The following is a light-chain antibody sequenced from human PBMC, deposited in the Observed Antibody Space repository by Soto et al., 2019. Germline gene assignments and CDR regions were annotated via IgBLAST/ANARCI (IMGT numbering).Light chain of an antibody. CDR2: GAS. CDR3: QQYNNWPPLT. CDR1: QSVGSN. J-gene: IGKJ4*01. Sequence: EIVMTQSPATLSVSPGERATLSCRASQSVGSNLAWYQQKPGQAPSLLIYGASTRATGFPARFSGSGSGTEFTLTISSLQSEDYAVYYCQQYNNWPPLTFGGGTKVEIK. V-gene: IGKV3-15*01.